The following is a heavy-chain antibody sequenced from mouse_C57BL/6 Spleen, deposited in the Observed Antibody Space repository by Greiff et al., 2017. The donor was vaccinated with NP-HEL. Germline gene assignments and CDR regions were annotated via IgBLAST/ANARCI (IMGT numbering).Heavy chain of an antibody. D-gene: IGHD1-1*01. CDR1: GYTFTDYY. CDR3: ARDTTVVATGYFDV. Sequence: EVQLQQSGPVLVKPGASVKMSCKASGYTFTDYYMNWVKQSHGKSLEWIGVINPYNGGTSYNQKFKGKATLTVDKSSSTAYMELNSLTSEDSAVYYCARDTTVVATGYFDVWGTGTTVTVSS. V-gene: IGHV1-19*01. CDR2: INPYNGGT. J-gene: IGHJ1*03.